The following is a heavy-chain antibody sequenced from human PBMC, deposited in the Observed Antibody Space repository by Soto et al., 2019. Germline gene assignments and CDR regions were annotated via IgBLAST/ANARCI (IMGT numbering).Heavy chain of an antibody. D-gene: IGHD3-3*01. J-gene: IGHJ6*02. CDR1: GGSISSYY. CDR2: IYTSGST. Sequence: SETLSLTCTVSGGSISSYYWSWIRQPAGKGLEWIGRIYTSGSTNYNPSLKSRVTMSVDTSKNQFSLKLSSVTAADTAVYYCARDFQSDFWSGPWNYYYGMDVWGQGTTVTVSS. CDR3: ARDFQSDFWSGPWNYYYGMDV. V-gene: IGHV4-4*07.